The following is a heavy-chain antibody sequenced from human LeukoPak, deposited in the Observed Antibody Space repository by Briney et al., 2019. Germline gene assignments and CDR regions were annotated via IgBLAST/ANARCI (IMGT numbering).Heavy chain of an antibody. V-gene: IGHV3-23*01. D-gene: IGHD6-13*01. CDR2: ISGSGSST. J-gene: IGHJ5*02. CDR1: GLTFSSYA. Sequence: PGGSLRLSCAASGLTFSSYAMSWVRQAPGKGLEWVSAISGSGSSTYYADSVKGRFTISRDNSKNTLYLQMNSLRAEDTAVYYCAKARIAEVYREGFDPWGQGTLVTVSS. CDR3: AKARIAEVYREGFDP.